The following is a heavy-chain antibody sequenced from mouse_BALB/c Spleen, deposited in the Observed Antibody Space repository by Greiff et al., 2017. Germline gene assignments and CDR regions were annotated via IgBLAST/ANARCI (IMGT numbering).Heavy chain of an antibody. J-gene: IGHJ2*01. CDR1: GFTFSSFG. CDR3: ARCPYASYYCDY. V-gene: IGHV5-17*02. D-gene: IGHD6-5*01. Sequence: DVMLVESGGGLVQPGGSRKLSCAASGFTFSSFGMHWVRQAPEKGLEWVAYISSGSSTIYYADTVKGRFTISRDNPKNTLFLQMTSLRSEDTAMYYCARCPYASYYCDYWGQGTTLTVSS. CDR2: ISSGSSTI.